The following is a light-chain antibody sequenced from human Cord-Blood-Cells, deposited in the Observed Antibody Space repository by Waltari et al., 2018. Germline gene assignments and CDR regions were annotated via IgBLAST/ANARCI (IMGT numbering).Light chain of an antibody. J-gene: IGLJ3*02. CDR2: YKSGSDK. V-gene: IGLV5-45*01. CDR3: MIWHSSAWV. CDR1: SGINVGTYR. Sequence: QAVLTQPASLSASPGASASPTCTLSSGINVGTYRIYWYQQQPGSPPQYLLRYKSGSDKQQGSGVPSRFSGSKDASANAGILLISGLQSEDEADYYCMIWHSSAWVFGGGTKLTVL.